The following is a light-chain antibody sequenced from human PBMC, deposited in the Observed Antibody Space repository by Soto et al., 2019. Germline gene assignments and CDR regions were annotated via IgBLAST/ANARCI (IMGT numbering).Light chain of an antibody. Sequence: EIVLTQSPGTLSLSPGERATLSCRASQSISNNYLAWCQQKPGQAPRLLVYAASTRASDIEGRFSGSGSETDFTLTISRLEPEDFAVYYCQQYGSSPPYTFGQGTKLEIK. V-gene: IGKV3-20*01. CDR3: QQYGSSPPYT. J-gene: IGKJ2*01. CDR1: QSISNNY. CDR2: AAS.